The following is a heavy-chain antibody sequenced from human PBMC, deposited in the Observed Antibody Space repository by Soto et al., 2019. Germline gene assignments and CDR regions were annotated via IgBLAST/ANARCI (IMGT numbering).Heavy chain of an antibody. Sequence: GASVKVSCKASGGTFSSYAISWVRQAPGQGLEWMGGIIPIFGTANYAQKFQGRFTISRDTSKNALYLQMYSLRAEDTAVYYCAKEMFPRTVLDSSSPWGDYWGQGTAVTVSS. CDR1: GGTFSSYA. V-gene: IGHV1-69*05. D-gene: IGHD6-6*01. J-gene: IGHJ4*02. CDR3: AKEMFPRTVLDSSSPWGDY. CDR2: IIPIFGTA.